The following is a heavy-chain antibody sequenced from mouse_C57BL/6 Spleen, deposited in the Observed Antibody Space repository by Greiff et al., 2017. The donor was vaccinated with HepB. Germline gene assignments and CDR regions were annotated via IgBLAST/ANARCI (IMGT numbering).Heavy chain of an antibody. D-gene: IGHD2-4*01. CDR1: GYTFTDYY. Sequence: SGPELVKPGASVKISCKASGYTFTDYYINWVKQRPGQGLEWIGWIFPGSGSTYYNEKFKGKATLTVDKSSSTAYMLLSSLTSEDSAVYFCARSTMITTRAMDYWGQGTSVTVSS. CDR3: ARSTMITTRAMDY. V-gene: IGHV1-75*01. CDR2: IFPGSGST. J-gene: IGHJ4*01.